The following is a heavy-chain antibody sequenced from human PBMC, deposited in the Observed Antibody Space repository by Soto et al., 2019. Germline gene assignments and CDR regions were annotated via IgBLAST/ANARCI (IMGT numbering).Heavy chain of an antibody. CDR1: GGTFSSYA. J-gene: IGHJ3*02. D-gene: IGHD1-26*01. V-gene: IGHV1-69*01. CDR2: IIPIFGTA. CDR3: ARDPTIVGDAQDDAFDI. Sequence: QVQLVQSGAEVKKPGSSVKVSCKASGGTFSSYAISWVRQAPGQGLEWMGGIIPIFGTANYAQKFQGRVTITADESTSTAYMELSSLRSEDTAVYYCARDPTIVGDAQDDAFDIWGQGTIVTDSS.